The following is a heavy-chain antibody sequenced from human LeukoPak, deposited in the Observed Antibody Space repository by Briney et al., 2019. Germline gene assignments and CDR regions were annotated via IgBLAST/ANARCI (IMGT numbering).Heavy chain of an antibody. J-gene: IGHJ4*02. CDR1: GGSISSSSYY. V-gene: IGHV4-39*01. CDR3: ATSYCSGDTCYLDS. D-gene: IGHD2-15*01. CDR2: IYYSGNT. Sequence: KPSETLSLTCTVSGGSISSSSYYWGWIRQPPGQGLEWIGTIYYSGNTYFSPSLKSRVTISVDTSENQFSLRLCSVTAAETAIYYCATSYCSGDTCYLDSWGQGTLVTVSS.